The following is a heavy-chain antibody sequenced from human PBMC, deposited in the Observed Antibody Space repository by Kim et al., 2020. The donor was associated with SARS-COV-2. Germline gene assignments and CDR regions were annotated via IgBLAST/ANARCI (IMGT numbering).Heavy chain of an antibody. Sequence: SETLSLTCTVSVGFFDSYYWSWIRQPPGTGLEWIGSMYSSGSPNYNPSLKSRLTFSLDTSKRQFSLELTSVTAADTAVYYCARQGLSEFDHWGQGNLVTVSS. CDR1: VGFFDSYY. CDR3: ARQGLSEFDH. J-gene: IGHJ4*02. D-gene: IGHD3-16*01. V-gene: IGHV4-59*01. CDR2: MYSSGSP.